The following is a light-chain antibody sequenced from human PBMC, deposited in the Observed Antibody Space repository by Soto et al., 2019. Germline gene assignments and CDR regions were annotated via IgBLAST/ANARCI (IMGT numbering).Light chain of an antibody. CDR2: GAS. CDR3: QQRSNWPIT. CDR1: QSVSSN. V-gene: IGKV3-15*01. J-gene: IGKJ5*01. Sequence: EIVMTQSPATLSVSPGERATLSCRASQSVSSNLAWYQQKAGQAPRLLIYGASTRATGVPARFSGSGSGTDFTLTISSLEPEDFAVYYCQQRSNWPITFGQGTRLEIK.